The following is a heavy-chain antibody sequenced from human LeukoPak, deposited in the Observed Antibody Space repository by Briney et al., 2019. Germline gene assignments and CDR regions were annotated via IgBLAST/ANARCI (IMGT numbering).Heavy chain of an antibody. V-gene: IGHV3-66*02. CDR3: ARGTVLRFLEWAVALDY. CDR2: IYSGGST. CDR1: GFTVSSNY. J-gene: IGHJ4*02. D-gene: IGHD3-3*01. Sequence: GGSLRLSCAASGFTVSSNYMSWVRQAPGKGLEWVSFIYSGGSTYYADSVKGRFTISRDNSKNTLYLQMNSLRAEDTAVYYCARGTVLRFLEWAVALDYWGQGTLVTVSS.